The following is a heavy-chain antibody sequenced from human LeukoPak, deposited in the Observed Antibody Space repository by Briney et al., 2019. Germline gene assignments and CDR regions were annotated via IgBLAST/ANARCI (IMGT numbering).Heavy chain of an antibody. V-gene: IGHV4-59*01. CDR2: IYYSGST. D-gene: IGHD6-19*01. J-gene: IGHJ4*02. Sequence: SGTLSLTCTVSGGSISSYYWSWIRQPPGKGLEWIGYIYYSGSTNYNPSLKSRVTISVDTSKNQFSLKLSSVTAADTAVYYCARDPNSSGWYDYWGQGTLVTVSS. CDR3: ARDPNSSGWYDY. CDR1: GGSISSYY.